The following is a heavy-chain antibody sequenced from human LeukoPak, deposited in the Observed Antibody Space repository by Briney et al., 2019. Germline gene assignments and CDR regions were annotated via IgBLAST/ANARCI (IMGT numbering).Heavy chain of an antibody. CDR1: GFTFSSYG. D-gene: IGHD2-15*01. CDR3: ARGYCSGGSCYGVDY. Sequence: GRSLRLSCAASGFTFSSYGMHGVRQAPGKGVEWVAVIWYDGSNKYYADSVKGGFTISRDNSKNTLYLQMNSLRAEDTAVYYCARGYCSGGSCYGVDYWGQGTLVTVSS. J-gene: IGHJ4*02. V-gene: IGHV3-33*01. CDR2: IWYDGSNK.